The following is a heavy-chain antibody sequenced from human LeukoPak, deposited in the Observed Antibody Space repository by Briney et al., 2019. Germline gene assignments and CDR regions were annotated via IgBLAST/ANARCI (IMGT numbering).Heavy chain of an antibody. D-gene: IGHD4-17*01. J-gene: IGHJ4*02. CDR2: INANNGDT. CDR1: GFTFTGYY. V-gene: IGHV1-2*04. Sequence: ASVKVSCKSSGFTFTGYYIHWVRQAPGQGLEWMGWINANNGDTNYAQKFRGWVTMTRDTSLSTAYMELYRLRSDDTAVYYCARDGVTVATPFFDYWGQGTLVTVSS. CDR3: ARDGVTVATPFFDY.